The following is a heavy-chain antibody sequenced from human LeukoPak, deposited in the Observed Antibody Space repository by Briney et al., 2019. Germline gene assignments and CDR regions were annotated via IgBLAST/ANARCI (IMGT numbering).Heavy chain of an antibody. CDR1: GYTFTNYD. CDR2: MNPNSGHT. CDR3: ARTPGRGSYRYTD. J-gene: IGHJ4*02. D-gene: IGHD3-16*02. V-gene: IGHV1-8*01. Sequence: ASAKVSCKASGYTFTNYDINWVRQATGQGLEWMGWMNPNSGHTGYAQKFQDRVTMTRNTSISTAYMELSGLRSEDTAVYYCARTPGRGSYRYTDWGQGTLVTVSS.